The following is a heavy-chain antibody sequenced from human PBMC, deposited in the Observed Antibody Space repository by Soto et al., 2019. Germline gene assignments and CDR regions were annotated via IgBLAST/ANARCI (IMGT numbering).Heavy chain of an antibody. Sequence: GASVKVSCKASGYTFTSYYMHWVRQAPGQGLEWMGIINPSGGSTSYAQKFQGRVTMTRDTSTSTVYMELSSLRSEDTAVYYCARDSGGWYYDSSGRRGGGMDVWGQGTTVTVSS. CDR1: GYTFTSYY. CDR3: ARDSGGWYYDSSGRRGGGMDV. CDR2: INPSGGST. J-gene: IGHJ6*02. D-gene: IGHD3-22*01. V-gene: IGHV1-46*01.